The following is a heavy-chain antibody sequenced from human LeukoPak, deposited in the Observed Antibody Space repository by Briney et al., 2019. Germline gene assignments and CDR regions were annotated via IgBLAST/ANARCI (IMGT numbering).Heavy chain of an antibody. Sequence: PGGSLRLSCAASGFTFSSYAMSWVRQAPGKGLEWVSAISGSGGSTYYADSVKGRFTISRDNSKNTLYLQMNSLGAEDTAVYYCAKVRMATIAFIDWGQGTLVTVSS. CDR1: GFTFSSYA. CDR2: ISGSGGST. D-gene: IGHD5-24*01. V-gene: IGHV3-23*01. CDR3: AKVRMATIAFID. J-gene: IGHJ4*02.